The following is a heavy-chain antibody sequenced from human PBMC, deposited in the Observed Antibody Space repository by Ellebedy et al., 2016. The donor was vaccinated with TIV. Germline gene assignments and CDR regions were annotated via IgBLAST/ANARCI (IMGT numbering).Heavy chain of an antibody. Sequence: AASVTVSCKSSVDTVSDDYVHWVRQAPGQGLEWMGWINPNSGGVKFAQRFQGRVSMTRETSMKTVLMQLSSLKSDDTAVYYCARGVIFQGLIINRFDPWGQGTLVTVSS. CDR2: INPNSGGV. CDR1: VDTVSDDY. CDR3: ARGVIFQGLIINRFDP. J-gene: IGHJ5*02. V-gene: IGHV1-2*02. D-gene: IGHD3-10*01.